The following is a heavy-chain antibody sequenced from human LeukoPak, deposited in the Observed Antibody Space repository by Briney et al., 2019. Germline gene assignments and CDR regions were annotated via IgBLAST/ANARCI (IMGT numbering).Heavy chain of an antibody. J-gene: IGHJ4*02. CDR3: GRELPSRGYFDY. V-gene: IGHV3-30*04. CDR1: EFTFSNYA. D-gene: IGHD1-26*01. CDR2: ISYHGSNT. Sequence: GRSLRLSCAASEFTFSNYAMHWVRQAPGKGLEWVAVISYHGSNTYYADSVKGRFTISRDNSKNTLFLQMNSLRADDTAVYFCGRELPSRGYFDYWGQGTLVTDSS.